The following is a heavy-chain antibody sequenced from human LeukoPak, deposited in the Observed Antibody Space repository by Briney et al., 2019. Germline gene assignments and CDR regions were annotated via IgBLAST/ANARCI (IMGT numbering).Heavy chain of an antibody. CDR3: ARSSGRSPNRDYMDV. CDR1: GHTFTRRA. V-gene: IGHV1-3*01. J-gene: IGHJ6*03. CDR2: INVGNGNT. Sequence: ASVKVSCKASGHTFTRRAMHWVRQAPGQRLEWMGWINVGNGNTKYSQKFQGRVTFTRDTSANTAYMEVSSLRSEDTAVYYCARSSGRSPNRDYMDVWGKGTTVTISS. D-gene: IGHD1-14*01.